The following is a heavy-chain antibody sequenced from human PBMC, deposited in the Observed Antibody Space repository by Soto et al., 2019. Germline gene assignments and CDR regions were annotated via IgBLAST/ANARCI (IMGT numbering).Heavy chain of an antibody. CDR1: GFTFSSYV. D-gene: IGHD6-19*01. J-gene: IGHJ4*02. V-gene: IGHV3-23*01. Sequence: PGGSLRLSCAPSGFTFSSYVMSWVRQAPGQGLECVSSISNGGDGTDYADSVKGRFTISRDNSKNTLFLQMNSLRAEDTAIYYCAKSRSVWYVFDHWSQGT. CDR3: AKSRSVWYVFDH. CDR2: ISNGGDGT.